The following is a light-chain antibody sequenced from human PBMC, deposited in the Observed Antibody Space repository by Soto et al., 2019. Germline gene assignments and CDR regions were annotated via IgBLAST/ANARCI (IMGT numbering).Light chain of an antibody. J-gene: IGKJ2*01. V-gene: IGKV3-20*01. CDR3: QQYASSPYT. Sequence: EIVLTQSPGTLSLSPGERATLSCRASQSVSSSCLAWYQHKPGQAPRLLIYGASSRATGIPDKFSGRGSGTDFTLTISRLEPEDFAVYYCQQYASSPYTFGQGTKLEI. CDR1: QSVSSSC. CDR2: GAS.